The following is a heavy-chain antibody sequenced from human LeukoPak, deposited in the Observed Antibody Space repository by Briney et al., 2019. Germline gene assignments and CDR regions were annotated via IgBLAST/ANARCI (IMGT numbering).Heavy chain of an antibody. CDR3: VKDSNYDFWSGYYKGFDN. J-gene: IGHJ4*02. Sequence: GGSLRLSCAASGFTSVLLFADYGISWIHQVPGKGRARYSGINRVGGRTGYADSVQGRFTISRDNSRNSLHLQMNSLRVEDTAFYYCVKDSNYDFWSGYYKGFDNWGQGTLVTVSS. V-gene: IGHV3-20*04. CDR1: GFTSVLLFADYG. D-gene: IGHD3-3*01. CDR2: INRVGGRT.